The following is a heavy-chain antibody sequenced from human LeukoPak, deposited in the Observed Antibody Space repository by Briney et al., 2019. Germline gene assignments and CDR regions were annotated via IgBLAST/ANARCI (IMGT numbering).Heavy chain of an antibody. V-gene: IGHV3-15*01. CDR2: IKSKTDGGTT. CDR1: GFTFSNAW. D-gene: IGHD3-3*01. J-gene: IGHJ4*02. Sequence: GGSLRLSCAASGFTFSNAWMSWVRQAPGKGLEWVGRIKSKTDGGTTDYAAPVKGRFTISRDDSINTLYLQMNSLKTEDTAVYCRTTDLFLEWSIYYFDYWGQGTLVTVSS. CDR3: TTDLFLEWSIYYFDY.